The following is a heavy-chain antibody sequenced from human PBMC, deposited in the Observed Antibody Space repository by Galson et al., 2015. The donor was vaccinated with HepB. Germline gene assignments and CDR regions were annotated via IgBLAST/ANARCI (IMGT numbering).Heavy chain of an antibody. D-gene: IGHD3-16*01. J-gene: IGHJ4*02. Sequence: SLRLSCAASGSSFSHYPMHWVRQAPGKELEWGTFISYDGDNKTYADSVKGRFTISRDDSKNTLYLQMNALRAGDSAVYFCARGGSDEQLDHWGQGTLVTVSS. V-gene: IGHV3-30*19. CDR1: GSSFSHYP. CDR2: ISYDGDNK. CDR3: ARGGSDEQLDH.